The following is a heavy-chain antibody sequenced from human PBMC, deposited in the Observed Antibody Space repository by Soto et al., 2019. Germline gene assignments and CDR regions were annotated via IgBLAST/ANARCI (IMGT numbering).Heavy chain of an antibody. J-gene: IGHJ4*02. CDR2: ISGSDDST. D-gene: IGHD6-6*01. CDR3: AKRSSSSTFDY. CDR1: GFTFSSYA. Sequence: EVQLLESGGGLGQPGESLRLSCAASGFTFSSYAMCWVRQAPGTGLEWVSVISGSDDSTYYADSVKGRFTVSRDNSKNTLYLQMNSLRAEDTAVYYCAKRSSSSTFDYWGQGTLVTVSS. V-gene: IGHV3-23*01.